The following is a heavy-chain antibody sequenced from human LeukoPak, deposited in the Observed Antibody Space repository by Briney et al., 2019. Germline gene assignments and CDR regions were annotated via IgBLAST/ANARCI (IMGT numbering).Heavy chain of an antibody. Sequence: SETLSLTCAVYGGSFSGYYWSWIRQPPGKGLEWIGEINHSGSTNYNPSPKSRVTISVDTSKNQFSLKLSSVTAADTAVYYCASRPYYDFWSGYLIWGQGTMVTVSS. CDR1: GGSFSGYY. CDR3: ASRPYYDFWSGYLI. CDR2: INHSGST. D-gene: IGHD3-3*01. J-gene: IGHJ3*02. V-gene: IGHV4-34*01.